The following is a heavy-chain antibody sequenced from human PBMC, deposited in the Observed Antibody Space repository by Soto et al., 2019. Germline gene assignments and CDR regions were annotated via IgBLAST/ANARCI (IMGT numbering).Heavy chain of an antibody. J-gene: IGHJ6*02. V-gene: IGHV1-69*06. Sequence: QVQLVQSGAEVKKPGSSVKVSCKASGGTFSSYAISWVRQAPGQGLEWMGGIIPIFGTANYAQKFQGRVRITADKSAGTAHMELSSVRSEDTAVYCCARSRYSYGWDYYFYDMDVWGQGTTVTRSS. CDR2: IIPIFGTA. D-gene: IGHD5-18*01. CDR3: ARSRYSYGWDYYFYDMDV. CDR1: GGTFSSYA.